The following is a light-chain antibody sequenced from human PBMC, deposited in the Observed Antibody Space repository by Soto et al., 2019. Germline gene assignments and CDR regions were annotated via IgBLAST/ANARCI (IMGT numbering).Light chain of an antibody. CDR2: GAS. Sequence: EIVLTQSPATLSVSPGQIATFSCRASQSVSSNLAWYQQKPGEAPRLLIYGASTRATGIPATFSGSGSGTEFTLTISTLQSEDFAGSSCKQDNKWCPQTFRKGT. V-gene: IGKV3-15*01. CDR3: KQDNKWCPQT. J-gene: IGKJ2*01. CDR1: QSVSSN.